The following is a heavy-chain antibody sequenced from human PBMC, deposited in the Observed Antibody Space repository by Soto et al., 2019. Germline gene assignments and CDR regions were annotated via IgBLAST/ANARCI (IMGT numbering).Heavy chain of an antibody. J-gene: IGHJ5*02. D-gene: IGHD2-2*02. V-gene: IGHV3-23*01. Sequence: GGSLRLSCLASVFNFIYNAMSWFRQAPGKWLQWVSTISGSGEKTYYADSVKGQVTISADKSISTAYLQWSSLKASDTAMYYCARRGYCSGTTCYKWFDPWGQGTLVTVSS. CDR1: VFNFIYNA. CDR2: ISGSGEKT. CDR3: ARRGYCSGTTCYKWFDP.